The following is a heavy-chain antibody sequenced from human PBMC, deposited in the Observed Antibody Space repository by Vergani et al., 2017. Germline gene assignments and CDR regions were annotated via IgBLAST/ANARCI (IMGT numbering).Heavy chain of an antibody. D-gene: IGHD2-2*01. Sequence: QMQLQESGPGLVKPSETLSLSCTVSGDSISTSSYAWGWIRQPPGKTLDWIGSVFYGGRTSYNPSLKSRVTLSLDTSKNQFSLKLKSLTAADSAVYYCVSAKYHLLNEGFDIWGQGTRVTVS. CDR2: VFYGGRT. CDR1: GDSISTSSYA. CDR3: VSAKYHLLNEGFDI. J-gene: IGHJ3*02. V-gene: IGHV4-39*01.